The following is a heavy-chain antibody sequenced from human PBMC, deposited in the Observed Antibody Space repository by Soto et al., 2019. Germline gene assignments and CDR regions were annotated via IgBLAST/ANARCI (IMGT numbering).Heavy chain of an antibody. D-gene: IGHD3-22*01. J-gene: IGHJ4*02. Sequence: ASVKVSCKASGYTFTSYYMHCVRRAPGQGLEWMGIINPSGGSTSYAQKFQGRVTMTRDTSTDTAYMELSSLRSEDTAVYYCATARYDSSGYRAPNFDYWGQGTLVTVSS. CDR3: ATARYDSSGYRAPNFDY. CDR1: GYTFTSYY. CDR2: INPSGGST. V-gene: IGHV1-46*01.